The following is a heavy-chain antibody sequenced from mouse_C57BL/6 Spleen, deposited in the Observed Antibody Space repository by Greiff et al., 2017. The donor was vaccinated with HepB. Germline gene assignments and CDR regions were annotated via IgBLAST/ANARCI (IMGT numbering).Heavy chain of an antibody. J-gene: IGHJ1*03. D-gene: IGHD1-1*01. V-gene: IGHV3-6*01. CDR1: GYSITSGYY. CDR3: ARVLLRYPWYFDV. CDR2: ISYDGSN. Sequence: EVQLQESGPGLVKPSQSLSLPCSVTGYSITSGYYWNWIRQFPGNKLEWMGYISYDGSNNYNPSLKNRISITRDTSKNQFFLKLNSVTTEDTATYYCARVLLRYPWYFDVWGTGTTVTVSS.